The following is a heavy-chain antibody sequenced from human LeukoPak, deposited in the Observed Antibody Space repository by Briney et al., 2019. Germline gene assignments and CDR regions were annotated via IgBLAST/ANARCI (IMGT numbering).Heavy chain of an antibody. D-gene: IGHD2-21*01. CDR1: GYSFTDYY. Sequence: ASVKVSCKTSGYSFTDYYMHWVRQAPGQGLEWMGWINPNSGGTSSAQKFQGRVTMIRDTSITTVYMEMSWLTSDDTAIYYCARADRLHGGPYLIGPWGQGTLVTVSS. J-gene: IGHJ5*02. CDR2: INPNSGGT. V-gene: IGHV1-2*02. CDR3: ARADRLHGGPYLIGP.